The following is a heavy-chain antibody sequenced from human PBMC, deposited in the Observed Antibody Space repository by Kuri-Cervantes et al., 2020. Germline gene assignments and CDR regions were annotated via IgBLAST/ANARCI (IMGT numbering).Heavy chain of an antibody. Sequence: SVKVSCKASGGTFGDYSITWVRQAPGQGLEWMGGITPMFHTANYAEKFQGRVTISADKSTTTVHMELNSLRSEDTAVYYCATDSREPDRVPVDFDIWGQGTMVTVSS. CDR2: ITPMFHTA. D-gene: IGHD1-26*01. V-gene: IGHV1-69*06. CDR3: ATDSREPDRVPVDFDI. J-gene: IGHJ3*02. CDR1: GGTFGDYS.